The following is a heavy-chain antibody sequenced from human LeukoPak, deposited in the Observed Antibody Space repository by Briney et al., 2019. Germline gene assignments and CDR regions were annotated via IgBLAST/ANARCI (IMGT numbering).Heavy chain of an antibody. V-gene: IGHV3-30*04. D-gene: IGHD1-26*01. CDR2: ISYDGSNK. Sequence: GGSLRLSCAASGFTFSSYAMHWVRQAPGKGLEWVAVISYDGSNKYYADSVKGRFTISRDNSKNTLYLQMNSLRAEDTAVYYCAPRGAGASWGQGTLVTVSS. CDR1: GFTFSSYA. J-gene: IGHJ4*02. CDR3: APRGAGAS.